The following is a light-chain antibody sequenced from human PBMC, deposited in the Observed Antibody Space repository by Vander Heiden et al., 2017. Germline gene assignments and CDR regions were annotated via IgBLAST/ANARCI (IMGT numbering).Light chain of an antibody. V-gene: IGKV3-20*01. CDR1: QSVRSY. CDR2: GAS. CDR3: QQYDASPRT. Sequence: EIVLTQSPGTLLLSPGERATLSCRASQSVRSYLAWYQQRPGQAPRLLIYGASSMAIGIPDRFSGSGSGTDFSLTISRLEPEDFAVYYCQQYDASPRTFGQGTRLEIK. J-gene: IGKJ5*01.